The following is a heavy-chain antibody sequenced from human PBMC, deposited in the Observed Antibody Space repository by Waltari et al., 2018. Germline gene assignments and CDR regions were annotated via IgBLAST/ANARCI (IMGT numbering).Heavy chain of an antibody. CDR1: GFTFSSYA. J-gene: IGHJ6*02. V-gene: IGHV3-23*01. CDR3: ARDRRGSYFGADGMDV. Sequence: EVQLLESGGGLVQPGGSLRLSCAASGFTFSSYAMSWVRQAPGKGLEWVSAISGSGGSTYYADSVKGRFIISRDNAKNTLYLQMNSLRAEDTAVYYCARDRRGSYFGADGMDVWGQGTTVTVSS. CDR2: ISGSGGST. D-gene: IGHD1-26*01.